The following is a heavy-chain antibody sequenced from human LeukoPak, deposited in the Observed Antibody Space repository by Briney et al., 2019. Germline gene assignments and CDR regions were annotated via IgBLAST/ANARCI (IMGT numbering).Heavy chain of an antibody. CDR2: ISSSGSTI. CDR1: GFTFSDYY. Sequence: KPGGSLRLSCAASGFTFSDYYMSWIRQAPGKGLEWVSYISSSGSTIYYADSVKGRFTISRDNAKNSLYLQMNSLRAEDTAVYYCATKIVDTAMPDYWGQGTLVTVSS. D-gene: IGHD5-18*01. CDR3: ATKIVDTAMPDY. V-gene: IGHV3-11*01. J-gene: IGHJ4*02.